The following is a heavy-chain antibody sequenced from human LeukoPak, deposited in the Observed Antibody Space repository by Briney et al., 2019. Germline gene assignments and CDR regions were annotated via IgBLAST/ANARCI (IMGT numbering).Heavy chain of an antibody. CDR3: ARVPVGILRFDY. CDR2: IYYSGST. V-gene: IGHV4-30-4*08. D-gene: IGHD4-17*01. Sequence: SETLSLTCTVSGGSISSGDYYWSWIRQPPGKGLEWIGYIYYSGSTYYNPSLKSRVTISVDTFKNQFSLKLSSVTAADTAVYYCARVPVGILRFDYWGQGTLVTVSS. CDR1: GGSISSGDYY. J-gene: IGHJ4*02.